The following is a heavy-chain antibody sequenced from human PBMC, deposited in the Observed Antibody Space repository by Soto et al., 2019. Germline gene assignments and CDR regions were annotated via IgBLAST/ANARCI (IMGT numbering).Heavy chain of an antibody. CDR2: IKQDGSEK. CDR3: ARDSLGYCTSTSCYWSEDY. D-gene: IGHD2-2*01. Sequence: GGSLRLSCSASGFTFSTYWMSWVRQAPGKGLEWVANIKQDGSEKYYVDSVKGRFTISRDNAKNTLYLQMNSLRAEDTAVYYCARDSLGYCTSTSCYWSEDYWGQGTLVTVSS. CDR1: GFTFSTYW. J-gene: IGHJ4*02. V-gene: IGHV3-7*03.